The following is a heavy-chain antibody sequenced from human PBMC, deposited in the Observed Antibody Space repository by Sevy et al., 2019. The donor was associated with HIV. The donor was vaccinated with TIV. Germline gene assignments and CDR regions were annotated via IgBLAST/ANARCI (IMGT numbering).Heavy chain of an antibody. J-gene: IGHJ4*02. D-gene: IGHD3-22*01. Sequence: ASVKVSCKASGYTFTSYGISWVRQAPGQGLEWMGWISAYNGNTNYAQKLQGRVTMTTDTSTSTAYMELRSLRSDDTAVYYCARDGSPHYYDSSGYYYGCYFDYWGQGTLVTVSS. V-gene: IGHV1-18*01. CDR1: GYTFTSYG. CDR2: ISAYNGNT. CDR3: ARDGSPHYYDSSGYYYGCYFDY.